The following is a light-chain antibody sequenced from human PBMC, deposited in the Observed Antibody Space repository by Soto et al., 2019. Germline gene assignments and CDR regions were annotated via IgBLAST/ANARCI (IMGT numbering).Light chain of an antibody. J-gene: IGKJ1*01. V-gene: IGKV3-11*01. Sequence: EIVMTQSPATLSVSPGGRATLSCRASQSVSSYLAWYQQKPGQAPRLLIYDASNRVTGIPARFSGSGSGTDFTLTISSLEPEDFAVYYCQQRSNWPPTWTFGQGTKVDIK. CDR1: QSVSSY. CDR2: DAS. CDR3: QQRSNWPPTWT.